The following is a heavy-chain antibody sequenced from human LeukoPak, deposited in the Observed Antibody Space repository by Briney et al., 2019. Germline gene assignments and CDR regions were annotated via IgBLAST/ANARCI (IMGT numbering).Heavy chain of an antibody. D-gene: IGHD2-2*01. CDR2: INTNTGNP. J-gene: IGHJ5*02. CDR3: ARTLFGDQYQLLHNWFDP. V-gene: IGHV7-4-1*02. Sequence: GASVKVSCKASGYTFTNYGMNWVRQAPGQGLEWMGWINTNTGNPTYAQGFTGRLVFSLDTSVSTAYLQISSLKAEDTAVYYCARTLFGDQYQLLHNWFDPWGQGTLVTVSS. CDR1: GYTFTNYG.